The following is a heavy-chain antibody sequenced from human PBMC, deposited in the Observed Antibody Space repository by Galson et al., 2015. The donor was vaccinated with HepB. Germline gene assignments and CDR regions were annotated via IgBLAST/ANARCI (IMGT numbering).Heavy chain of an antibody. CDR1: GFTFSDYY. CDR3: ARVVAATRFDP. D-gene: IGHD2-15*01. Sequence: SLRLSCAASGFTFSDYYMSWIRQAPGKGLEWVSYISSSSSYTNYADSVKGRFTISRDNAKNSLYLQMNSLRAEDTAVYYCARVVAATRFDPWGQGTLVTVSS. J-gene: IGHJ5*02. V-gene: IGHV3-11*06. CDR2: ISSSSSYT.